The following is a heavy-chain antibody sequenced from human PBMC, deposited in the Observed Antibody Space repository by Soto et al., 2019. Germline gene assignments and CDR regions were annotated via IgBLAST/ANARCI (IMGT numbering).Heavy chain of an antibody. Sequence: GGSLRLSCAASGFTFSSYSMNWVRQAPGKGLEWVSYISSSSSTIYYADSVKGRFTISRDNAKNSLYLQMNSLRAEDTAVYYCARDRRPFSGYHDYWGQGTLVTVSS. J-gene: IGHJ4*02. CDR2: ISSSSSTI. D-gene: IGHD5-12*01. CDR3: ARDRRPFSGYHDY. V-gene: IGHV3-48*01. CDR1: GFTFSSYS.